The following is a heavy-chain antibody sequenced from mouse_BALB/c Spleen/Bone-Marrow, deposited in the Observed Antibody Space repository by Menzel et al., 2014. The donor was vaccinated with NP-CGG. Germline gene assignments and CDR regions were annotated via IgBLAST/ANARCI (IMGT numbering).Heavy chain of an antibody. V-gene: IGHV14-3*02. Sequence: VQLQQSGAELVKPGASVKLSCAASGFNIKDTYMHWVKQRPEQGLEWIGRIDPANGNTKYDPKFQGKATITADTSSNTAYLQLSSLTSEDTAVYYCARWLLNYYAMDYWGPGTPVPVSS. CDR1: GFNIKDTY. D-gene: IGHD2-3*01. CDR3: ARWLLNYYAMDY. J-gene: IGHJ4*01. CDR2: IDPANGNT.